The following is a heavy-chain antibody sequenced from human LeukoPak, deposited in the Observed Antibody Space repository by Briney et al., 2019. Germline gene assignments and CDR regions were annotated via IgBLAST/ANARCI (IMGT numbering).Heavy chain of an antibody. CDR3: TKDSGLHGYYFDY. J-gene: IGHJ4*02. Sequence: PGGSLRLSCAASGFTFDDYAMHWVRQAPGKGLEWVSLISWDGGSTYYADSVKGRFTISRDNSKNSLYLQMNSLRAEDTALYYCTKDSGLHGYYFDYWGQGTLVTVSS. CDR1: GFTFDDYA. D-gene: IGHD1-26*01. CDR2: ISWDGGST. V-gene: IGHV3-43D*03.